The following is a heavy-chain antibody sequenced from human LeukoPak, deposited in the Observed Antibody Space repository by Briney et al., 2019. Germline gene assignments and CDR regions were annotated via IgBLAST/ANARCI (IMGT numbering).Heavy chain of an antibody. D-gene: IGHD1-7*01. J-gene: IGHJ4*02. Sequence: SETLSLTCTVSGGSISSYYWLWIPEPAGKGLECIGRIYSSGSTNYNPSLKGRVTMSVDTSKNQFSLKLSSVTAADTAVYYCERGDWNYVYVYWGQGTLVTVSS. CDR1: GGSISSYY. CDR3: ERGDWNYVYVY. CDR2: IYSSGST. V-gene: IGHV4-4*07.